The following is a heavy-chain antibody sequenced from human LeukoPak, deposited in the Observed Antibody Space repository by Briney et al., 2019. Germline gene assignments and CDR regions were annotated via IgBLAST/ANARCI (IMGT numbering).Heavy chain of an antibody. J-gene: IGHJ4*02. CDR3: ARRAYDVPYLDY. D-gene: IGHD2-21*01. CDR1: GFTFSDHS. V-gene: IGHV3-72*01. Sequence: PGGSLRLSCAASGFTFSDHSMNWVRQSPGKGLEWVGRITNKANNYTSQYAASVKDRFTISRDNLKNSLYLQMNGLKTEDTAVYYCARRAYDVPYLDYWGQGTLVTVSS. CDR2: ITNKANNYTS.